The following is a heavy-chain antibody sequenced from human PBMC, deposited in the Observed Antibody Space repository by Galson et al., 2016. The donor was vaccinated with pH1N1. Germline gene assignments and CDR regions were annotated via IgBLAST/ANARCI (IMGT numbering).Heavy chain of an antibody. V-gene: IGHV3-53*01. Sequence: SLRLSCAASGVTVSNNYMSWVRQAPGKGPEWVSCIYSGGDTYYADSVKGRFTVSRDSSKNTVYLQMNSLRAEDTAVYYCARDTGAWGQGTLVTVSS. D-gene: IGHD7-27*01. CDR1: GVTVSNNY. J-gene: IGHJ5*02. CDR2: IYSGGDT. CDR3: ARDTGA.